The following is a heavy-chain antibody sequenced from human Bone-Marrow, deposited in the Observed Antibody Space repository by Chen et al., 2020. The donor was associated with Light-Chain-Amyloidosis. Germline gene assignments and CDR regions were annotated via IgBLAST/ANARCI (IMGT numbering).Heavy chain of an antibody. CDR3: ARDRGWWTFDI. CDR2: IKQDGSKN. D-gene: IGHD2-8*02. J-gene: IGHJ3*02. V-gene: IGHV3-7*01. Sequence: EVQLVESGGGLVQPGGSLRLSCTASEFTFTNFWMIWVRQAPGKGLEWVANIKQDGSKNYYVDSVKGRFTNSRDNAKNSLYLQMNSLRAEDTAVYYCARDRGWWTFDIWGQGTMVTVSS. CDR1: EFTFTNFW.